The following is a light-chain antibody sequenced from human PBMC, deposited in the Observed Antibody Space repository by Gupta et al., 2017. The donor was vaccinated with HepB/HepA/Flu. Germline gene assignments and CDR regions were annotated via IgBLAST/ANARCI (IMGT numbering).Light chain of an antibody. J-gene: IGKJ1*01. Sequence: DIQMTQSPSTLSASLGDRVTITCRARQIISDWLAWYQQKPGKAPKLLIYKASTLESGVPSRFSGSGSGTEFTLTISSLQPEDFANYYCQQYINSPVTFGQGTQVEIK. CDR1: QIISDW. CDR3: QQYINSPVT. V-gene: IGKV1-5*03. CDR2: KAS.